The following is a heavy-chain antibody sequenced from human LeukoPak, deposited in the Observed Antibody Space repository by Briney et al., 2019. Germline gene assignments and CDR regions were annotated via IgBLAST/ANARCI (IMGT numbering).Heavy chain of an antibody. V-gene: IGHV3-23*01. CDR1: GFPFSSYA. CDR2: IIDNGEST. D-gene: IGHD3-16*01. J-gene: IGHJ6*03. Sequence: GGSLRLSCAASGFPFSSYAMSLVRQAPGKGLEWVSGIIDNGESTYYASFAKGRFTISRDNSNNTLYLQMNSLRAEDTAVYYCAKLGGQEVHNYYVAVCGKGTTVAVSS. CDR3: AKLGGQEVHNYYVAV.